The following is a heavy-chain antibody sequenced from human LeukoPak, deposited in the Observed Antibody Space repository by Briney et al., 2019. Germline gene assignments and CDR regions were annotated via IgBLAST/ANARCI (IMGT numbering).Heavy chain of an antibody. V-gene: IGHV3-73*01. D-gene: IGHD3-22*01. CDR1: GFTFSGSA. J-gene: IGHJ4*02. CDR3: TRHDYYDSSGNIDY. Sequence: TGGSLRLSCAASGFTFSGSAMHWVRQASGKGLEWVGRIRSKANSYATAYAASVKGRFTISRDDSKNTAYLQMNSLKTEDTAVYYCTRHDYYDSSGNIDYWGQGTLVTVSS. CDR2: IRSKANSYAT.